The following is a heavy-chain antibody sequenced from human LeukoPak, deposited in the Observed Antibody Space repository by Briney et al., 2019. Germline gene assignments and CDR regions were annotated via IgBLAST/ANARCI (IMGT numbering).Heavy chain of an antibody. CDR3: ARGHSSVVTAIPYYFDY. CDR2: INHSGIT. V-gene: IGHV4-34*01. J-gene: IGHJ4*02. Sequence: SETLSLTCTVSGGSISSYYWSWIRQPPGKGLEWIGEINHSGITYYNPSLKSRVTISVDTSKNQFSLRVNSVTAADTAMYYCARGHSSVVTAIPYYFDYWGQGTLVTISS. CDR1: GGSISSYY. D-gene: IGHD2-21*02.